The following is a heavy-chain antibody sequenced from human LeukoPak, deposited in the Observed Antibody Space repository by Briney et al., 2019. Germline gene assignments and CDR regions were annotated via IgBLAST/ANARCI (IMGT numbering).Heavy chain of an antibody. J-gene: IGHJ6*02. CDR3: ARDLYSGSYPWYYYYGMDV. V-gene: IGHV3-21*01. CDR2: ISGTSSYI. Sequence: GGSLRLSCAASGFTFSGYSMNWVRQAPGQGLEWVSSISGTSSYIYYADSLKGRFTISRDNAKNSLFLQMNSLRAEDTAVYYCARDLYSGSYPWYYYYGMDVWGQGTTVTVSS. CDR1: GFTFSGYS. D-gene: IGHD1-26*01.